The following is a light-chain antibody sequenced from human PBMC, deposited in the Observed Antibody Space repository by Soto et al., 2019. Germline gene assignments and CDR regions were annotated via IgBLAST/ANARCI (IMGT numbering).Light chain of an antibody. J-gene: IGLJ1*01. CDR1: SSDVGGYNY. Sequence: QSVLTQPASVSGSPGQSITISCTGTSSDVGGYNYVSWYQQHPGKAPKVIIYEVSDRPSGVSNRFSGSKSGNTASLTISGLQAEDEADYYCSSYTSTSTLIFGTGTKLTVL. CDR3: SSYTSTSTLI. V-gene: IGLV2-14*01. CDR2: EVS.